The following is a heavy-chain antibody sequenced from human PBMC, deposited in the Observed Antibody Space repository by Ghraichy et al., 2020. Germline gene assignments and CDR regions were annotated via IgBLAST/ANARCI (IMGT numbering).Heavy chain of an antibody. J-gene: IGHJ6*02. CDR2: MSPDTGKT. Sequence: ASVKVSCKASGYTFTLYDITWVRQATGQGLEYMGWMSPDTGKTDFAQKFQGRVTMTSNTSITTAYMELSGLMSDDTAVYYCAISNVMTHSYGPGNYYNFYYNGMNVWGQGTTVTVSS. CDR1: GYTFTLYD. CDR3: AISNVMTHSYGPGNYYNFYYNGMNV. D-gene: IGHD3-10*01. V-gene: IGHV1-8*01.